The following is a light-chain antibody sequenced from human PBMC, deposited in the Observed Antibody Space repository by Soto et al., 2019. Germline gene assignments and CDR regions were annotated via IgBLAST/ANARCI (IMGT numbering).Light chain of an antibody. CDR1: QSVRTY. Sequence: EIVLTQSPATLSLSPWERATLSCRASQSVRTYLAWYQQKPVQAPRLLISDASNRATGIPARFSGSGSGTDFTLTISSLEPEDFAVYYCQQRSNWPITFGQGTRLEIK. V-gene: IGKV3-11*01. CDR3: QQRSNWPIT. CDR2: DAS. J-gene: IGKJ5*01.